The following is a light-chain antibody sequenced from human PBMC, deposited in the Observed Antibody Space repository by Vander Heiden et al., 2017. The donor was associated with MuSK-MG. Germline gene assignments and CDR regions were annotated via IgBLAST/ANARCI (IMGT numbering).Light chain of an antibody. CDR3: QQYGSSPLT. CDR2: HAS. J-gene: IGKJ4*01. CDR1: QTVTSNF. V-gene: IGKV3-20*01. Sequence: EIVLTQSPGTVSLSPGERATLSCRASQTVTSNFLAWYQQKPGQAPRLLIYHASNRATGIPDRFSGSGSGADFILTISRLEPEDFAVFYCQQYGSSPLTFGGRTKVEVK.